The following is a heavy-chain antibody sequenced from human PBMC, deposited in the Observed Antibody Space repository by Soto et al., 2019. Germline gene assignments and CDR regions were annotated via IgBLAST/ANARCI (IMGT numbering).Heavy chain of an antibody. J-gene: IGHJ5*02. CDR3: ARGHDSGSPYKWFDP. CDR2: IYYSGST. V-gene: IGHV4-59*01. D-gene: IGHD3-10*01. CDR1: GGSISSYY. Sequence: PSETLSLTCTVSGGSISSYYWSWIRQPPGKGLEWIGYIYYSGSTNYNPSLKSRVTISVDTSKNQFSLKLSSVTAADTAVYYCARGHDSGSPYKWFDPWGQGTLVIVSS.